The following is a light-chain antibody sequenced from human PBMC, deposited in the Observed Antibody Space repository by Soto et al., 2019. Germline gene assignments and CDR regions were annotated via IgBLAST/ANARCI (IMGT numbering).Light chain of an antibody. CDR2: GAS. V-gene: IGKV3-11*01. J-gene: IGKJ5*01. Sequence: ELVLTQSPATLSFSPGERSTLSCRASQSVSSYLAWYQQKPGQATRLLIYGASNRATCIPARFSGSGSGTDLTLTISSLEPEDFAVYYCQQRSNPNFGKGKRLELK. CDR3: QQRSNPN. CDR1: QSVSSY.